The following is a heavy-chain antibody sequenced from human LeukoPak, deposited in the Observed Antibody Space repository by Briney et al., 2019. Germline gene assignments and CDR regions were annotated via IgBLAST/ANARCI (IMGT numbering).Heavy chain of an antibody. CDR3: ARNKYGRAYYYYYMDV. J-gene: IGHJ6*03. V-gene: IGHV1-69*05. Sequence: VASVKVSCKASGGTFSSYAISWVRQAPGQGLEWMGRIIPIFGTANYAQKLQGRVTITTDESTSTAYMELSSLRSEDTAVYYCARNKYGRAYYYYYMDVWGRGTTVTVSS. CDR2: IIPIFGTA. CDR1: GGTFSSYA. D-gene: IGHD2-15*01.